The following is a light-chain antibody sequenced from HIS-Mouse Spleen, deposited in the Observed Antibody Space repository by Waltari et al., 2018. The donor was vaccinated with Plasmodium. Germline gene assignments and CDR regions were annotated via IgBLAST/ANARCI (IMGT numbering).Light chain of an antibody. V-gene: IGKV1-5*03. CDR3: LQYNRYSLT. CDR2: KAS. CDR1: QSISSW. J-gene: IGKJ1*01. Sequence: DIQITQSPSTLSASVGDRVTITCRASQSISSWLAWYQQKPEKAPKLLIYKASSLESWVPSRFRGRGLWTEFTFTISSLQAYDFGTYYCLQYNRYSLTFRQGTKVEIK.